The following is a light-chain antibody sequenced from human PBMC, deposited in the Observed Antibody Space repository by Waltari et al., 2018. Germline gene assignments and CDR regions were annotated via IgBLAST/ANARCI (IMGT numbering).Light chain of an antibody. V-gene: IGLV2-14*01. CDR2: DVS. J-gene: IGLJ2*01. Sequence: QSALTQPASVSGSPGQSITISCTGTSSDVGCYNYVSWYQQHPGKAPKLMIYDVSNRPSGVSNRFSGSKSGNTASLTISGLQAEDEADYYYSSYTSSSTLVVFGGGTKLTVL. CDR3: SSYTSSSTLVV. CDR1: SSDVGCYNY.